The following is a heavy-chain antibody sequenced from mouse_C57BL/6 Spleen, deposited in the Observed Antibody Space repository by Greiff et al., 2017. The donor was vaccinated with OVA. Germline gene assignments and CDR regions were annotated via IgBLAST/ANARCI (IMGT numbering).Heavy chain of an antibody. V-gene: IGHV1-55*01. J-gene: IGHJ4*01. CDR1: GYTFTSYW. Sequence: QVQLQQPGAELVKPGASVKMSCKASGYTFTSYWITWVKQRPGQGLEWIGDIYPGSGSTNYNEKFKSKATLTVDTSSSTAYMQLSSLTSEDSAVYYCARQEDYCYSYYAMDYWGQGTSVTVSS. CDR2: IYPGSGST. CDR3: ARQEDYCYSYYAMDY. D-gene: IGHD2-12*01.